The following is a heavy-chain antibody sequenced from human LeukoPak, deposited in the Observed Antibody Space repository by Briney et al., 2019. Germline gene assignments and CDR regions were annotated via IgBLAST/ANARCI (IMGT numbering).Heavy chain of an antibody. D-gene: IGHD5-18*01. CDR1: GFTFSSYA. V-gene: IGHV3-23*01. CDR3: ASGYSYGYSVRVYYFDY. J-gene: IGHJ4*02. Sequence: GGSLRLSCAASGFTFSSYAMSWVRQAPGKGLEWVSAISGSGGSTYYADSVKGRFTISRDNSKNTLYLQMNSLRAEDTAVYYCASGYSYGYSVRVYYFDYWGQGTLVTVSS. CDR2: ISGSGGST.